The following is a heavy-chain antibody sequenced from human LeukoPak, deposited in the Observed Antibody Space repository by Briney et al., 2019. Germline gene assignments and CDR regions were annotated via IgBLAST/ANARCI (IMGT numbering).Heavy chain of an antibody. D-gene: IGHD4-17*01. CDR2: INPSGGST. Sequence: ASVKVACKASGYTLTTYYMHWVRQAPGQGLEWMGIINPSGGSTSYAQKFQDRVTMTRDTSTSTVYMELSRLRSDDTAVYYCARDIGYGDYAGQDYWGQGTLVTVSS. V-gene: IGHV1-46*01. CDR3: ARDIGYGDYAGQDY. J-gene: IGHJ4*02. CDR1: GYTLTTYY.